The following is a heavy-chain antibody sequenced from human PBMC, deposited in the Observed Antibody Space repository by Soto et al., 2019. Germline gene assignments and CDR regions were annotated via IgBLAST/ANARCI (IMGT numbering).Heavy chain of an antibody. CDR2: IYHSGST. D-gene: IGHD3-3*01. V-gene: IGHV4-38-2*01. Sequence: SETLSLTCAVSGYSISSGYYWGWIRQPPGKGLEWIGSIYHSGSTYYNPSLKSRVTISVDTSKNQFSLKLSSVTAADTAVYYCARGQKVLRFLEWLFNNWLDPWGPGTLVTVSS. CDR1: GYSISSGYY. J-gene: IGHJ5*02. CDR3: ARGQKVLRFLEWLFNNWLDP.